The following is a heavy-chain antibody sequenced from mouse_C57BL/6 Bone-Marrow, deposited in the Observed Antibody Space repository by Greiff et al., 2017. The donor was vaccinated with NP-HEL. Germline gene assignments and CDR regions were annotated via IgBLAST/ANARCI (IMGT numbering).Heavy chain of an antibody. V-gene: IGHV5-4*01. CDR2: ISDGGNYT. CDR1: GFTFSSYA. Sequence: EVQLVESGGGLVKPGGSLKLSCAASGFTFSSYAMSWVRQTPEKRLEWVATISDGGNYTYYPDNVKGRFTISRDNAKNNLYLQMSHLKSEDTAMYYCASPLYYDYGAYWGQGTLVTVSA. J-gene: IGHJ3*01. D-gene: IGHD2-4*01. CDR3: ASPLYYDYGAY.